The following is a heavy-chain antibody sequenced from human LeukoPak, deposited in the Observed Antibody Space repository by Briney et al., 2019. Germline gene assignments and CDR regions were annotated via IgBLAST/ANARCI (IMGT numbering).Heavy chain of an antibody. CDR3: AKDLSWNTADR. V-gene: IGHV3-74*01. CDR2: INPDGTII. J-gene: IGHJ5*02. CDR1: GFTYTNYW. Sequence: GGSLRLSCVASGFTYTNYWMPRFRQAPGKGPLWVSRINPDGTIIDYADSGKGRFTISRDNAKNLLYLQMNGLRADDTAVYYCAKDLSWNTADRWGQGTLVAVSS. D-gene: IGHD1/OR15-1a*01.